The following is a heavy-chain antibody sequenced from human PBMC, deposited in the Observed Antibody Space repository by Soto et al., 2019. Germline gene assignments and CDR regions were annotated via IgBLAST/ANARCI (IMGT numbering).Heavy chain of an antibody. CDR2: ISGSGGST. V-gene: IGHV3-23*01. CDR1: GFTFSSYA. Sequence: GGSLRLSCAASGFTFSSYAISWGRQAPGKGLEWVSAISGSGGSTYYADSVKGRFTISRDNSKNTLYPQMNSLRAEDTAVYYCAKTQWVGAFDIWGQGTMVTVSS. CDR3: AKTQWVGAFDI. J-gene: IGHJ3*02. D-gene: IGHD6-19*01.